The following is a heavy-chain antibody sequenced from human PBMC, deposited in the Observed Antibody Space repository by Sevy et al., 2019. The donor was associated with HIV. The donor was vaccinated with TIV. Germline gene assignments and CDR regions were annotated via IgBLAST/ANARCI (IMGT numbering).Heavy chain of an antibody. D-gene: IGHD6-19*01. CDR2: VTWNSGII. J-gene: IGHJ3*02. CDR3: AKGAGQWMGDAMDI. CDR1: GFTFDDYA. Sequence: GGSLRLSCAASGFTFDDYAIHWVRQAPGKGLEWVSGVTWNSGIIDYADSVKGRFTISRDNAKNSLYLQMNSLRAEDTALYYCAKGAGQWMGDAMDIWGQGTMVTVSS. V-gene: IGHV3-9*01.